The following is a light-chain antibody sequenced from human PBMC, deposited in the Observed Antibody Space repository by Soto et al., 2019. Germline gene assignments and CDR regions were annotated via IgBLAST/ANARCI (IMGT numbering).Light chain of an antibody. V-gene: IGLV1-44*01. CDR2: SNN. Sequence: QAALTQPPSASGTPWQRVTNSFSGTTSNIESNTVNWYQQLPGTAPKLLIYSNNQRPSEVPDRFSGSKSGTSASLAISGLQSEDEADYYCAAWDDSLSGYVFGTGTKVTVL. J-gene: IGLJ1*01. CDR1: TSNIESNT. CDR3: AAWDDSLSGYV.